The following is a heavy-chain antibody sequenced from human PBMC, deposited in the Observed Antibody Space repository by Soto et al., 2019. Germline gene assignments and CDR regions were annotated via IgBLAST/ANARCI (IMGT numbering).Heavy chain of an antibody. CDR1: GYTFTSSG. J-gene: IGHJ5*02. V-gene: IGHV1-18*01. D-gene: IGHD2-2*01. CDR3: AIDIVLVPAAIPNWFAP. Sequence: GASVKVCCKASGYTFTSSGISWVRQAPGQGLEWMGGISTNIGNTKYAQKLQGRVSMTTDKSTSTAYMELRSLRSDDTAVYYCAIDIVLVPAAIPNWFAPWGQGTLVTV. CDR2: ISTNIGNT.